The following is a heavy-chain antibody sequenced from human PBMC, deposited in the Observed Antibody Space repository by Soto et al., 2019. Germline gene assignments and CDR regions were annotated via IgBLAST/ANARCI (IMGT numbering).Heavy chain of an antibody. CDR3: VRGDHYYYYYYGLDV. V-gene: IGHV3-74*01. CDR1: GFHFSSYP. Sequence: GGSLRLSCATSGFHFSSYPIHWVRQAPGKGPVWVSRITEDGSGTTYADSVKGRFTVTRDNAKNTMYLQMNSLRVEDTAVYYCVRGDHYYYYYYGLDVWGQGTTVTVSS. D-gene: IGHD2-21*02. CDR2: ITEDGSGT. J-gene: IGHJ6*02.